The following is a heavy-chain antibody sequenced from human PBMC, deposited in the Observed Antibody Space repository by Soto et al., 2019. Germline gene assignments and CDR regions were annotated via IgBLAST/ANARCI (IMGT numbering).Heavy chain of an antibody. D-gene: IGHD3-16*01. Sequence: SVKVSCKASGGTFSSYAISWVRQAPGQGLEWMGGIIPIFGTANYAQKFQGRVTITADKSTSTAYMELSSLRSEDTAVYYCAAARYGAWGDYYGMDVWGQGTTVTV. CDR3: AAARYGAWGDYYGMDV. CDR1: GGTFSSYA. V-gene: IGHV1-69*06. CDR2: IIPIFGTA. J-gene: IGHJ6*02.